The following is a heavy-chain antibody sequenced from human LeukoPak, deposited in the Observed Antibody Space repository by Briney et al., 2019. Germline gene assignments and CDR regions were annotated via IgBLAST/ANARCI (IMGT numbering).Heavy chain of an antibody. D-gene: IGHD5-18*01. CDR1: GGSISRYY. J-gene: IGHJ4*02. CDR3: ARGRYSYGSKTTIDF. CDR2: IYYSGST. Sequence: SETLSLTCTVSGGSISRYYWTWIRQPPGKGLEWIGYIYYSGSTSYSPSLKSRVGISVDTSKNQFSLKMSSVTAADTAVYYCARGRYSYGSKTTIDFWGQGTLVTVPS. V-gene: IGHV4-59*01.